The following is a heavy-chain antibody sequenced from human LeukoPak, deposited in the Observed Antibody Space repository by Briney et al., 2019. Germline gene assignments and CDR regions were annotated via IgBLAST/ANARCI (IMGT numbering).Heavy chain of an antibody. J-gene: IGHJ4*02. D-gene: IGHD5-18*01. CDR3: ASGPLWLFDY. CDR2: IIPIFGTA. V-gene: IGHV1-69*13. Sequence: SVKVSCKASGGTFSSYAISWVRQAPGQGLEWMGGIIPIFGTANYAQKFQGRVTITADESTSTAYMELSRLRSDDTAVYYCASGPLWLFDYWGQGTLVTVSS. CDR1: GGTFSSYA.